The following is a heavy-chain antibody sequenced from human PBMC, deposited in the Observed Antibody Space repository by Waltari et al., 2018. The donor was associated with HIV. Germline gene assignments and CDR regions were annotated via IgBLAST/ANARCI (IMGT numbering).Heavy chain of an antibody. D-gene: IGHD3-10*01. CDR1: GFTFDDYA. J-gene: IGHJ4*02. V-gene: IGHV3-9*01. Sequence: EVQLVESGGGLVQPGRSLRLSCAASGFTFDDYAMHWVRQAPGKGLEWVSGISWNSGSIGYADSVKGRFTISRDNAKNSLYLQMNSLRAEDTALYYCAKEGLGSGRPIGVNWGQGTLVTVSS. CDR3: AKEGLGSGRPIGVN. CDR2: ISWNSGSI.